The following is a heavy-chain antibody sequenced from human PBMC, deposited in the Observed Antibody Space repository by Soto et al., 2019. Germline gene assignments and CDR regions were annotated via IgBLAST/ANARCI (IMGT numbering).Heavy chain of an antibody. CDR1: GGSIYSYY. V-gene: IGHV4-4*07. Sequence: ETLWDSGSISGGSIYSYYKNWVRQPAGKELEWLGRIFSSGSTGFNPSLESRVAMSVDTSKNHFSLNLSSVTAADMAVYYCAREGSYSAYNFAHGIQLWSFDFWGQGALVSVS. J-gene: IGHJ4*02. D-gene: IGHD5-12*01. CDR3: AREGSYSAYNFAHGIQLWSFDF. CDR2: IFSSGST.